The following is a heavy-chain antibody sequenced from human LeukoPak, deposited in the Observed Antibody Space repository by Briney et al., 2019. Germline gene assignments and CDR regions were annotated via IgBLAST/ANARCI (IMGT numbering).Heavy chain of an antibody. CDR1: GFTFSNYD. D-gene: IGHD5-18*01. J-gene: IGHJ4*02. CDR3: ARGRDTAIDY. Sequence: GGSLRLSCAASGFTFSNYDMHWVRQPTGKGLEWVSAIGTAGDTYYPGSVKGRFTLSRENAKNSLYLQMNSLRAGDTAVYYCARGRDTAIDYWGQETLVTVSS. CDR2: IGTAGDT. V-gene: IGHV3-13*01.